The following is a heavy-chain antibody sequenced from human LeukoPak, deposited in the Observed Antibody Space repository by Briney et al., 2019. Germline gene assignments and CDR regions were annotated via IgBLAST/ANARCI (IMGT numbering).Heavy chain of an antibody. D-gene: IGHD2-2*01. V-gene: IGHV3-30*03. J-gene: IGHJ4*02. Sequence: PGRSLRLSCAASGFTFSSYGMHWVRQAPGKGLEWVAVISYDGRNKYYADSVKGRFTISRDNSKNTLYLQMSSLRAEDTAVYYCVRGDGHLLSSFVDYWGQGTLVTVSS. CDR3: VRGDGHLLSSFVDY. CDR2: ISYDGRNK. CDR1: GFTFSSYG.